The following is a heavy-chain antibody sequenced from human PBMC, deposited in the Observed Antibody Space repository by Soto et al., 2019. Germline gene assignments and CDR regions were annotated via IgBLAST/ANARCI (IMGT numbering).Heavy chain of an antibody. CDR1: GYGFFRYY. J-gene: IGHJ4*03. Sequence: GASLKVSCKASGYGFFRYYIHWVRQAPGQGLEWMGCINPYSGDTSYQERFQGRVTMTRDTSLNTAYMDVTGLTSEDTAIYFCARSYGHLAPILHXWGPGTLVTVSX. CDR3: ARSYGHLAPILHX. V-gene: IGHV1-2*02. D-gene: IGHD3-10*01. CDR2: INPYSGDT.